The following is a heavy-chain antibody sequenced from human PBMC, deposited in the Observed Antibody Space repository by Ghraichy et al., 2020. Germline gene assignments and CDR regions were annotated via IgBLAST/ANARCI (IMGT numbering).Heavy chain of an antibody. CDR1: GFTFTTYV. J-gene: IGHJ4*02. CDR2: ISVTSGST. D-gene: IGHD5-24*01. V-gene: IGHV3-23*01. CDR3: AKTRDGYNSPFDY. Sequence: GGSLRLSCAASGFTFTTYVMSWVRQAPGKGLEWVSSISVTSGSTHYGVSVKGRFTISRDNSKNTLYLQMNSLRAEDTALYYCAKTRDGYNSPFDYWGQGTLVTVSS.